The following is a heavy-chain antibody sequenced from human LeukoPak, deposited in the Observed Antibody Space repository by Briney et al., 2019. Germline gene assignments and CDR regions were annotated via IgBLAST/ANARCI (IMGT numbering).Heavy chain of an antibody. Sequence: PGGSLRLSCAASGFTFSSYAMHWVRQAPGKGLEWVAVISYDGSNKYYADSVKGRFTISRDNSKNTLYLQMNSLRAEDTAVYYSARDAVVLSPDYYYYMDVWGKGTTVTVSS. CDR2: ISYDGSNK. J-gene: IGHJ6*03. D-gene: IGHD2-8*02. V-gene: IGHV3-30*04. CDR1: GFTFSSYA. CDR3: ARDAVVLSPDYYYYMDV.